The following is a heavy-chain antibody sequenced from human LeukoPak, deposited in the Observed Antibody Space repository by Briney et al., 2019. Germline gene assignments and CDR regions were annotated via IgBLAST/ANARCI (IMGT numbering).Heavy chain of an antibody. J-gene: IGHJ4*02. D-gene: IGHD3-22*01. Sequence: GGSLRLSCAASGFTFSSYSMNWVRQAPGKGLEWVSSISSSSSYIYYADSVKGRFTISRDNAKNSLYLQMNSLRAEDTAVYYCATPLPSSGYSTRGGDDYWGQGTLVTVSS. CDR2: ISSSSSYI. CDR1: GFTFSSYS. CDR3: ATPLPSSGYSTRGGDDY. V-gene: IGHV3-21*01.